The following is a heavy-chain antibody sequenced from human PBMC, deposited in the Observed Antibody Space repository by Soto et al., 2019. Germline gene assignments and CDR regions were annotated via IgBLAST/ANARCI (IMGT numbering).Heavy chain of an antibody. J-gene: IGHJ4*02. V-gene: IGHV3-23*01. D-gene: IGHD3-10*01. CDR3: TVYRAICFGSGGGYYKSGGAH. CDR2: ITGNGDTT. Sequence: EVQLLESGGGVVQTGGSLRLSCAASGFTFRVYAMSWVRQAPGRGLEWVSSITGNGDTTYYPDSVNGRFTISRDKAKNALFMNMISRIVVETAVYYGTVYRAICFGSGGGYYKSGGAHWGQGMLVAVCS. CDR1: GFTFRVYA.